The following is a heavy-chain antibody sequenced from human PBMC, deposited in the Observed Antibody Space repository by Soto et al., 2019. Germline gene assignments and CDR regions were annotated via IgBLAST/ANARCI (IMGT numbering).Heavy chain of an antibody. CDR3: ASSGWYGNSGISV. V-gene: IGHV3-7*01. J-gene: IGHJ6*02. CDR2: IKMDASEK. Sequence: HPGRYLRLSCAASGFTFGSYWMSWVRQAPGKGLEWLATIKMDASEKKYVDSVKGRFTMSRDNAKNSLYLQMDSLRAEDTAVYYFASSGWYGNSGISVWGHVTTVTV. CDR1: GFTFGSYW. D-gene: IGHD6-19*01.